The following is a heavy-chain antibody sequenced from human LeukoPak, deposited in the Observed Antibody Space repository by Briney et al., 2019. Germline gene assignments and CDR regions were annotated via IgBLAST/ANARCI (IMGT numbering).Heavy chain of an antibody. CDR1: GFTFSSYS. V-gene: IGHV3-21*06. J-gene: IGHJ1*01. CDR2: ISSSSSYI. Sequence: GGSLRLSCAASGFTFSSYSMNWVRQTPGKGLEWVSSISSSSSYIYYADSLKGRFTISRDNAKNSLYLQMNSLRAEDTAVYYCARVDNNGLYSEYFDHWGQGTLVTVSS. CDR3: ARVDNNGLYSEYFDH. D-gene: IGHD6-19*01.